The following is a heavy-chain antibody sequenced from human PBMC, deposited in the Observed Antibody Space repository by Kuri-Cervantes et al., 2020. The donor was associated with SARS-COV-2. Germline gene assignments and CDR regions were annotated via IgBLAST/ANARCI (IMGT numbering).Heavy chain of an antibody. CDR2: INPNSGGT. D-gene: IGHD6-6*01. V-gene: IGHV1-2*02. Sequence: ASVKVSCKASGYTFTSYGISWVRQAPGQGLQWMGWINPNSGGTNYAQKFQGRVTMSRDTSIRTAYMELWRLRSDDTAVYYCVRDGTIHSSSRVRYYYYMDVWGKGTTVTVSS. CDR1: GYTFTSYG. CDR3: VRDGTIHSSSRVRYYYYMDV. J-gene: IGHJ6*03.